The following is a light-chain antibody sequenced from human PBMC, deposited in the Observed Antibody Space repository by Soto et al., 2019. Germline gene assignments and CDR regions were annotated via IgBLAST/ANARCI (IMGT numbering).Light chain of an antibody. Sequence: DVVMTQSPLSLPVTLGQPASISCRSNQSLVHSDGIAYFSWFQQRPGRSPRRLIYKVSNRDSGVPARFSDSGSGTDFALKISRVEAEDVGVYYCMQGLHWSSNFGQGTRLEIK. V-gene: IGKV2-30*02. CDR3: MQGLHWSSN. CDR2: KVS. J-gene: IGKJ5*01. CDR1: QSLVHSDGIAY.